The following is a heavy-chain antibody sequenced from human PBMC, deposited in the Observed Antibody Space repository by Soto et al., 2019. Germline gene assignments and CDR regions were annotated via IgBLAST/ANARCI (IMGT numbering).Heavy chain of an antibody. D-gene: IGHD3-9*01. CDR1: GYSFTDFG. CDR2: ITTFNGNT. CDR3: VRARYAYFDPPASAY. J-gene: IGHJ4*02. Sequence: HVQLMQSGPEVKKPGASVRVSCKTSGYSFTDFGISWVRQAPGQGLEWMGWITTFNGNTNYEQRFQGRMTVTSETSPTRVYIELPTLTSEATAVYYCVRARYAYFDPPASAYGGQGTLVTVSS. V-gene: IGHV1-18*01.